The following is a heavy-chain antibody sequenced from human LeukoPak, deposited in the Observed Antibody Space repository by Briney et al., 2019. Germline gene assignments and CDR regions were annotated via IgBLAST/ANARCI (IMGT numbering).Heavy chain of an antibody. Sequence: PGGSLRLSCAASGFTFSSYSMNWVRQAPGKGLEWVSYISSSSSTIYYADSVKGRFTISRDNAKNSLYLQMNSLRAEDTAVYYCARETIIAVAGTWSSDFQHWGQGTLVTVSS. D-gene: IGHD6-19*01. CDR1: GFTFSSYS. CDR3: ARETIIAVAGTWSSDFQH. J-gene: IGHJ1*01. CDR2: ISSSSSTI. V-gene: IGHV3-48*04.